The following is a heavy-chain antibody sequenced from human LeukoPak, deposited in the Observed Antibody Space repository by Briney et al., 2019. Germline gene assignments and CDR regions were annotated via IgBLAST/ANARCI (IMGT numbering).Heavy chain of an antibody. CDR2: IYYSGCT. V-gene: IGHV4-59*01. CDR3: ARGEPGTTGTGGHWFDP. Sequence: ETLSLTCTVSGGSISSYYWSWIRQPPGKGLEWIGYIYYSGCTNYNPSLKSRVTISVDTSKNQFSLKLSSVTAADTAVYYCARGEPGTTGTGGHWFDPWGQGTLVTVSS. D-gene: IGHD1-1*01. J-gene: IGHJ5*02. CDR1: GGSISSYY.